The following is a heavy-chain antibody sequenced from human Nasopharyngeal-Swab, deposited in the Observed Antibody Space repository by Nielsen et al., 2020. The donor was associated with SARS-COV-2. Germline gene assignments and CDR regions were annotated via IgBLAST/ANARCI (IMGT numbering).Heavy chain of an antibody. CDR1: GFTFSSYS. Sequence: GESLKISCAASGFTFSSYSMNWVRQAPGKGLEWVSSISSSSSYIYYADSVKGRFTISRDNAKNSLYLQMNSLRAEDTAVYYCARDLPHVGATTDTDYWGQGTLVTVSS. CDR2: ISSSSSYI. D-gene: IGHD1-26*01. CDR3: ARDLPHVGATTDTDY. J-gene: IGHJ4*02. V-gene: IGHV3-21*01.